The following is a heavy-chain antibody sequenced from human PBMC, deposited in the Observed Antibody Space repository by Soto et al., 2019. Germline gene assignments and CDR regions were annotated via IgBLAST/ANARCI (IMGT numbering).Heavy chain of an antibody. V-gene: IGHV3-7*01. Sequence: GGSLRLSCTASGFTFSSYWMTWVRRAPGKGLQWVANIFRDGSDKYYLDSVKGRFTISRDNARNSLFLQMNSLRAEDTAVYYCAGVGSPGYCSGGYCPPPDYWGQGTLVTVSS. J-gene: IGHJ4*02. CDR3: AGVGSPGYCSGGYCPPPDY. CDR1: GFTFSSYW. CDR2: IFRDGSDK. D-gene: IGHD2-15*01.